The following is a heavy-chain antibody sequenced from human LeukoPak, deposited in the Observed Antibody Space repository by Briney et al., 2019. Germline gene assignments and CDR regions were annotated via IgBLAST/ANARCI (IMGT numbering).Heavy chain of an antibody. CDR1: GGSISSGGYY. D-gene: IGHD1-14*01. Sequence: KSSETLSLTCTVSGGSISSGGYYWSWIRQHPGKGLEWIGYIYYSGSTYYNPSLKSRVTISVDTSKNQFSLKLSSVTAAETAVYSCARENDGHGEPNWYFDLWGRGTLVTVSS. J-gene: IGHJ2*01. CDR2: IYYSGST. V-gene: IGHV4-31*03. CDR3: ARENDGHGEPNWYFDL.